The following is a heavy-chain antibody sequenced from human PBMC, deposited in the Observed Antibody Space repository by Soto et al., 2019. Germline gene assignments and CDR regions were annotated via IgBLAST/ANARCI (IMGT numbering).Heavy chain of an antibody. CDR2: IRGNGGNT. CDR1: GVRVCSYA. CDR3: GRDGVGITTYFGYFDY. J-gene: IGHJ4*02. D-gene: IGHD1-26*01. Sequence: GSLGIACAASGVRVCSYAIAVSRQAPGKGLEWVSAIRGNGGNTYYADSVRGRFTISRDNSKNMLYLQMNSLRVEDTAVYYCGRDGVGITTYFGYFDYSGQGTLLTVSS. V-gene: IGHV3-23*01.